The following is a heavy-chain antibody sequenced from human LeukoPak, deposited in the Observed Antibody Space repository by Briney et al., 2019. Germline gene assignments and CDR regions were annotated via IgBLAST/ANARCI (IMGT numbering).Heavy chain of an antibody. J-gene: IGHJ3*02. Sequence: SETLSLTCTVSGGSISSGDYYWSWIRQPPGKGLEWIGFIYYSGSTYYNPSLKSRVTISVDTSKNQFSLKLSSVTAADTAVYYCARGLFDSSSWYDDAFDIWGQGTMVTVSS. V-gene: IGHV4-30-4*01. CDR2: IYYSGST. D-gene: IGHD6-13*01. CDR3: ARGLFDSSSWYDDAFDI. CDR1: GGSISSGDYY.